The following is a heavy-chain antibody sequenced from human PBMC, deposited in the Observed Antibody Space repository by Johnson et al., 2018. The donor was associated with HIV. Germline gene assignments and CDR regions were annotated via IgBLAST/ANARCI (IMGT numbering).Heavy chain of an antibody. CDR3: ARGVRGVIIG. V-gene: IGHV3-30*14. CDR1: GFTFSSYA. J-gene: IGHJ3*01. D-gene: IGHD3-10*01. Sequence: QVQLVESGGGVVHPGRSLRLSCAASGFTFSSYAMHWVRQAPGKGLEWVAVISYDGSNKYYADSVKGRFTVSRDNSQNLLYLQLSSLRAEDTAVYNCARGVRGVIIGWGQGTMVAVSS. CDR2: ISYDGSNK.